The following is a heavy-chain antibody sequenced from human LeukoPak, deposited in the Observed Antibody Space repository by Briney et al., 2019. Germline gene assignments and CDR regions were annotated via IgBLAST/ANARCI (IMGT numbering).Heavy chain of an antibody. Sequence: GASVKVSCKASGYTFTGYYMHWVRQAPGQGLEWMGWINPNSGGTNYAQKFQGRVTMTRDTSISTAYMELSRLRSDDTAVYYCARAPWGDCSSTSCPFDYWGQGTLVTVSS. D-gene: IGHD2-2*01. CDR1: GYTFTGYY. CDR3: ARAPWGDCSSTSCPFDY. J-gene: IGHJ4*02. CDR2: INPNSGGT. V-gene: IGHV1-2*02.